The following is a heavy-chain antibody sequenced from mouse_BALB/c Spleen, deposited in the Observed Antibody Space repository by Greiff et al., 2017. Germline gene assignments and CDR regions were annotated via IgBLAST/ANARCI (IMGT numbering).Heavy chain of an antibody. CDR3: ARGGTSYFDY. J-gene: IGHJ2*01. V-gene: IGHV1-69*01. D-gene: IGHD3-3*01. CDR1: GYTFTDYW. CDR2: IDTSDSYT. Sequence: QVQLQHPGAELVMPGASVKMSCKASGYTFTDYWMHWVKQRPGQGLEWIGAIDTSDSYTSYNQKFKGKATLTVDESSSTAYMQLSSLTSEDSAVYYCARGGTSYFDYWGQGTTLTVSS.